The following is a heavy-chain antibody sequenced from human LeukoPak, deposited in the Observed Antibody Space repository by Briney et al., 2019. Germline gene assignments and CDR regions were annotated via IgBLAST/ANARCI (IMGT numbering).Heavy chain of an antibody. Sequence: ASVKVSCKASGGTFSSYAISWVRQAPGQGLEWMGGIIPIFGTANYAQKFQGRVTITTDESTSTAYMELSSLRSEDTAVYYCARGRVSGMATMFAPQGYYYMDVWGKGTTVTVSS. CDR3: ARGRVSGMATMFAPQGYYYMDV. CDR2: IIPIFGTA. CDR1: GGTFSSYA. J-gene: IGHJ6*03. D-gene: IGHD5-24*01. V-gene: IGHV1-69*05.